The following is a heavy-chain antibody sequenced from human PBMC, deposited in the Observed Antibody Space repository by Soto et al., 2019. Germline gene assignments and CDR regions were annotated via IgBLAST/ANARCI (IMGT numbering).Heavy chain of an antibody. D-gene: IGHD1-26*01. CDR1: GFTVSSNY. V-gene: IGHV3-53*01. Sequence: PVGSLRLSCAASGFTVSSNYMSWVRQAPGKGLEWVSVIYSGGSAYYADSVKGRFTISRDNSKNTLYLQMNSLRAEDTAVYYCATGQGGYGMDVWGQGTTVTVSS. CDR3: ATGQGGYGMDV. J-gene: IGHJ6*02. CDR2: IYSGGSA.